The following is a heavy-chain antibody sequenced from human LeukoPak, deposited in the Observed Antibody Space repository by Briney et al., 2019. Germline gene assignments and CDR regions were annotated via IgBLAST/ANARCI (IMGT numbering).Heavy chain of an antibody. J-gene: IGHJ1*01. D-gene: IGHD6-6*01. CDR1: GGTFSSYA. CDR2: IVPNFGTA. V-gene: IGHV1-69*05. Sequence: ASVKVSCKASGGTFSSYAISWVRQAPGQGLEWMGGIVPNFGTANYAQKFQGRVTITTDESTSTAYMELSSLRSEDTAVYYCARTYSSSSRDFQHWGQGTLVTVPS. CDR3: ARTYSSSSRDFQH.